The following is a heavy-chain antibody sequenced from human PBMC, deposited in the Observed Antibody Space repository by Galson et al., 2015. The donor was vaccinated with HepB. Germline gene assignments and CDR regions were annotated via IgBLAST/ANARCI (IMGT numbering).Heavy chain of an antibody. Sequence: SLRLSCAASGFTFSSYAMHWVRQAPGKGLEWVAVISYDGSNKYYADSVKGRFTISRDNSKNTLYLQMNSLRAEDTAVYYCARTMYYYDSSGAVDYWGQGTLVTASS. V-gene: IGHV3-30-3*01. J-gene: IGHJ4*02. CDR2: ISYDGSNK. D-gene: IGHD3-22*01. CDR1: GFTFSSYA. CDR3: ARTMYYYDSSGAVDY.